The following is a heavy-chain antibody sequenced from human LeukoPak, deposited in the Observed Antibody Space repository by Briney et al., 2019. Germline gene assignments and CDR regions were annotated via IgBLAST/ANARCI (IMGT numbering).Heavy chain of an antibody. Sequence: GGSLRLSCAGSGFTFNNYAMSWVRQTPRKGLEWVSGISISGDGTYYADSVKGRFTISRDKSKSTLYLQMNSLKAEDTAVYYCVRAAPRDCSSTSCSLFDNWGQGTLVTVSS. CDR3: VRAAPRDCSSTSCSLFDN. CDR2: ISISGDGT. CDR1: GFTFNNYA. D-gene: IGHD2-2*01. J-gene: IGHJ4*02. V-gene: IGHV3-23*01.